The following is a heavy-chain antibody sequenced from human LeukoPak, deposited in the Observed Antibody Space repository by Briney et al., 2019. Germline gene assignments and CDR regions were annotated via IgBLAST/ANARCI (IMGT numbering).Heavy chain of an antibody. V-gene: IGHV3-30-3*01. Sequence: PGRSLRLSCAASGFTFSSYAMHWVRQAPGKGLEWVAVISYDGSNKYYADSVKGRFTISRDNAKNSLYLQMNSLRAEDTAVYYCAREGLQGYCSSTSCYGYYYYGMDVWGQGTTVTVSS. D-gene: IGHD2-2*01. CDR1: GFTFSSYA. J-gene: IGHJ6*02. CDR2: ISYDGSNK. CDR3: AREGLQGYCSSTSCYGYYYYGMDV.